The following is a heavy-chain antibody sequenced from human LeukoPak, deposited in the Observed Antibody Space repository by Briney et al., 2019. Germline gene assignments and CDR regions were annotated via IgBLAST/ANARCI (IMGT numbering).Heavy chain of an antibody. Sequence: SETLSLTCTVSGGSVRSYHWSWIRQSPGDGLEWIAYIHNSGGTRYNPSLQSRVTISVDTSKNQFSLKLRFVTAADTAVYYCVRDWEGFNFDIWGQGTMVTVSS. V-gene: IGHV4-59*02. CDR2: IHNSGGT. CDR3: VRDWEGFNFDI. CDR1: GGSVRSYH. J-gene: IGHJ3*02. D-gene: IGHD1-26*01.